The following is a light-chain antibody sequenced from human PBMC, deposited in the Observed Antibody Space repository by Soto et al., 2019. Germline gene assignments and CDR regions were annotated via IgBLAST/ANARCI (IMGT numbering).Light chain of an antibody. CDR3: QKTYSTPFT. CDR2: AAS. V-gene: IGKV1-39*01. Sequence: DIQMTQSPSSLSASVGDRVTITCRASQTISNYLNWYQEKPGKAPKLLIYAASNLQSGVPSRFSGSGSGTDFTLTITNLQPEDFATYYGQKTYSTPFTFGPGTNVDVK. J-gene: IGKJ3*01. CDR1: QTISNY.